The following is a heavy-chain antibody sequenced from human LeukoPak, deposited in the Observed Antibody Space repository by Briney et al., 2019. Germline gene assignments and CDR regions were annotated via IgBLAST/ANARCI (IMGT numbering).Heavy chain of an antibody. CDR1: GYTFTGYY. Sequence: ASVKVSCKASGYTFTGYYMHWVRQAPGQGLEWMGIINPSGGSTSYAQKFQGRVTMTRDMSTSTVYMELSSLRSEDTAVYYCARDLEGYCSSTSCIEGGWFDPWGQGTLVTVSS. V-gene: IGHV1-46*01. CDR3: ARDLEGYCSSTSCIEGGWFDP. J-gene: IGHJ5*02. D-gene: IGHD2-2*01. CDR2: INPSGGST.